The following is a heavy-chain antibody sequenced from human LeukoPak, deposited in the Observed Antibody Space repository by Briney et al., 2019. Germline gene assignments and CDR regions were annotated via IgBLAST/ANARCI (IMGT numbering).Heavy chain of an antibody. D-gene: IGHD6-19*01. V-gene: IGHV3-53*01. CDR2: IFGGGST. Sequence: GGSLRLSCAASGFTVSSNFMSWVRQAPGKGLECVSVIFGGGSTYYADSVKGRFTISRDTSKNTLHLQMNSLRADDTAVYYCATWPGGWYGEDSWGQGTLVTVSS. CDR3: ATWPGGWYGEDS. CDR1: GFTVSSNF. J-gene: IGHJ4*02.